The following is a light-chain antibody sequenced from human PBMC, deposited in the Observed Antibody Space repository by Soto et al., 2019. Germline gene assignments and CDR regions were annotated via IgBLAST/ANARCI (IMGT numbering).Light chain of an antibody. CDR3: QQYGSSPST. CDR2: GAS. CDR1: QSVSSSY. V-gene: IGKV3-20*01. J-gene: IGKJ5*01. Sequence: EIVLTQSPGTLPLSPGERATLSCRASQSVSSSYLAWYQQKPGQAPRLLIYGASSRATGIPDRFSGSGSGTDFTLTIIRLEPEDFAVYYCQQYGSSPSTFGQGTRLEI.